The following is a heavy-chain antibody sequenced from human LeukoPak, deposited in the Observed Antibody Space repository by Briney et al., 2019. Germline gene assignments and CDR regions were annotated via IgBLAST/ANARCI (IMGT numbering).Heavy chain of an antibody. CDR2: IIPILGIA. D-gene: IGHD6-19*01. Sequence: ASVKVSCKASGGTFSSYAISWVRQAPGQGLEWMGRIIPILGIANYAQKFQGRVTITADKSTSTAYMELSSLRSDDTAVYYCARDVQWLVMRGPRAEYFQHWGQGTLVTVSS. CDR3: ARDVQWLVMRGPRAEYFQH. V-gene: IGHV1-69*04. J-gene: IGHJ1*01. CDR1: GGTFSSYA.